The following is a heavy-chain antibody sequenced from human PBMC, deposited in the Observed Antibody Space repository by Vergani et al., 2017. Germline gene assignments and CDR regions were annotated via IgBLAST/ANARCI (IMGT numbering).Heavy chain of an antibody. D-gene: IGHD3-10*01. J-gene: IGHJ6*03. CDR3: ASHLAPGYYYYMDV. CDR1: GFTVSSNY. Sequence: EVQLLESGGGLVQPGRSLRLSCTASGFTVSSNYMNWVRQAPGKGLEWVSVIFSGGSTSYADSVKGRFTISRDNSKNTLYLQMNSLRAGDTAVYYCASHLAPGYYYYMDVWGKGTTVTVSS. CDR2: IFSGGST. V-gene: IGHV3-53*01.